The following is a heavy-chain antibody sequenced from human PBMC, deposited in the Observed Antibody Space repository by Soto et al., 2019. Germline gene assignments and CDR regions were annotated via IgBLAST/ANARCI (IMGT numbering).Heavy chain of an antibody. Sequence: SETLSLTCTVSGGSISSYYWSWIRQPPGKGLEWIGYIYYSGSTNYNPSLKSRVTISVDTSKNQFSLKLSSVTAADTAVYYCAREGGYELPLDYWGQGTLVTVS. CDR2: IYYSGST. CDR3: AREGGYELPLDY. J-gene: IGHJ4*02. D-gene: IGHD5-12*01. CDR1: GGSISSYY. V-gene: IGHV4-59*01.